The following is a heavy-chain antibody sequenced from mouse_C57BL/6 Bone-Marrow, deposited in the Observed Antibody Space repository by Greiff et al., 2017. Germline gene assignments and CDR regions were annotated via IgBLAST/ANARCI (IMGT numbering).Heavy chain of an antibody. J-gene: IGHJ1*03. CDR2: IDPEDGET. CDR3: DTPNYGSSSGYWYFDV. Sequence: VQLQQSGAELVKPGASVTLSCTASGFNITDYYMHWVKQRPEQGLVWIGRIDPEDGETKYAPKFQGPATITADPSSNTAYLQLSSLSSEDTAVYYCDTPNYGSSSGYWYFDVWGTGTTVTVSA. V-gene: IGHV14-2*01. D-gene: IGHD1-1*01. CDR1: GFNITDYY.